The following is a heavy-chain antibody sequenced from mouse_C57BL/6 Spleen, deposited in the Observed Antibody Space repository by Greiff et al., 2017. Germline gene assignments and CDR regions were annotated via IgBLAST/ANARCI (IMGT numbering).Heavy chain of an antibody. CDR2: IRNKANGYTT. CDR1: GFTFTDYY. J-gene: IGHJ3*01. V-gene: IGHV7-3*01. D-gene: IGHD3-2*01. CDR3: ARYRRQEGFAY. Sequence: EVKLVESGGGLVQPGGSLSLSCAASGFTFTDYYMSWVRQPPGKALEWLGFIRNKANGYTTEYSASVKGRFTISRDNSQSILYLQMNALRAEVSATYYCARYRRQEGFAYWGQGTLVTVSA.